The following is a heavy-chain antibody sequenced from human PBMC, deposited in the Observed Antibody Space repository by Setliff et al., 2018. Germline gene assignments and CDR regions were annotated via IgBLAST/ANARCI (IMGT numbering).Heavy chain of an antibody. Sequence: PSETLSFTCAVYGESFDNHYWTWIRQPPGERLEWIGEINHRGFTDYKPSLKSRLTMSVDTSRNQFSLNLGSVTAADTGVYYCARGRIAERPEAIDYWGQGTLVTVSS. V-gene: IGHV4-34*01. J-gene: IGHJ4*02. D-gene: IGHD6-6*01. CDR3: ARGRIAERPEAIDY. CDR1: GESFDNHY. CDR2: INHRGFT.